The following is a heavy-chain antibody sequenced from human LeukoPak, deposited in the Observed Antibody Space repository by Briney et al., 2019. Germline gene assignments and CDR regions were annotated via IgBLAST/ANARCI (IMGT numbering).Heavy chain of an antibody. CDR1: GYTFTSYD. D-gene: IGHD6-13*01. J-gene: IGHJ4*02. V-gene: IGHV1-8*01. CDR2: MNPNSGNT. Sequence: GASVKVSCKASGYTFTSYDINWVRQATGQGLEWMGWMNPNSGNTGYAQKFQGRVTMTRNTSISTAYMELSSLRSEDTAVYYCARSYSPGIAAAWRRRSYYFDYWGQGTLVTVSS. CDR3: ARSYSPGIAAAWRRRSYYFDY.